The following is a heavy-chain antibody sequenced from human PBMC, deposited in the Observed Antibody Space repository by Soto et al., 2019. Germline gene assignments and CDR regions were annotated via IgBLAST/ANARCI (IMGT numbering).Heavy chain of an antibody. CDR3: AREGALKPFSS. J-gene: IGHJ5*02. CDR1: GLTFSNYN. Sequence: AGGSLRLSCVASGLTFSNYNMNWVRQAPGKGLEWVSHISGSSIYIHYADSVRGRFTISRDNAKNSVYLQMDSLRVEDTAVYYCAREGALKPFSSWGQGALVTVS. V-gene: IGHV3-21*01. CDR2: ISGSSIYI.